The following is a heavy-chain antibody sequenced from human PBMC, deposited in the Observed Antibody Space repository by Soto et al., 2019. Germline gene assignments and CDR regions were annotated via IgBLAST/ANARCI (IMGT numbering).Heavy chain of an antibody. V-gene: IGHV3-21*01. J-gene: IGHJ3*02. CDR1: GFNFITFS. Sequence: DVQLVESGGGLVKPGGSLRLSCAASGFNFITFSMNWVRQAPGKGLEWVSSISASSSSIYYAESVKGRVTVSRDNAKNSLSLQTNSLPAADPALYYCVRDAYMRDAFDIWGQGTTVTVSS. CDR3: VRDAYMRDAFDI. D-gene: IGHD2-2*01. CDR2: ISASSSSI.